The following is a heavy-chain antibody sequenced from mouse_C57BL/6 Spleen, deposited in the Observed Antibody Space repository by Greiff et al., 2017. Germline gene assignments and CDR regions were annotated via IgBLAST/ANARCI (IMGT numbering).Heavy chain of an antibody. Sequence: EVQLQQSGPELVKPGASVKISCKASGYTFTDYNMDWVKQSHGKSLEWIGDINPNNGGTIYNQKFKGKATLTVDTSSSTAYMELRSLTSEDTAVYYCTRTTEYAMDDWGQGTSVTVSS. V-gene: IGHV1-18*01. CDR3: TRTTEYAMDD. CDR1: GYTFTDYN. CDR2: INPNNGGT. J-gene: IGHJ4*01. D-gene: IGHD1-1*01.